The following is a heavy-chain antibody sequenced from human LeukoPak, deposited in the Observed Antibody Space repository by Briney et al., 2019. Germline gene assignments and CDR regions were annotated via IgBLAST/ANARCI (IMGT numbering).Heavy chain of an antibody. CDR2: IWYDGSNK. CDR3: VRRAGYRYGLEY. Sequence: GGSLRLSCAASGFTFSRNAMHWVRQAPGKGLEWVTVIWYDGSNKYYADSVKGRFTISRDNSKNTLYLQMNSLRVEDTAVYYCVRRAGYRYGLEYWGQGTPVTVSS. J-gene: IGHJ4*02. D-gene: IGHD5-18*01. V-gene: IGHV3-33*01. CDR1: GFTFSRNA.